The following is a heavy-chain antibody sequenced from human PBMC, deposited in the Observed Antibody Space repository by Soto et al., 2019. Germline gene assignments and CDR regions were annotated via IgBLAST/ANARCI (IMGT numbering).Heavy chain of an antibody. CDR2: IDPSDSYT. CDR1: GYSFTSYR. J-gene: IGHJ6*02. V-gene: IGHV5-10-1*01. Sequence: PGESLKISCKGSGYSFTSYRISWVRQMPGKGLEWMGRIDPSDSYTNYSPSFQGHVTISADKSISTAYLQWSSLKTSDTAMYYCARKDSFGDYYYYGMDVWGQGTTVTVSS. D-gene: IGHD5-18*01. CDR3: ARKDSFGDYYYYGMDV.